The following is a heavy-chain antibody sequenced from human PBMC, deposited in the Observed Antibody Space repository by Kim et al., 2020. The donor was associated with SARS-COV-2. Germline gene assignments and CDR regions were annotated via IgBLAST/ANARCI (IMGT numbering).Heavy chain of an antibody. V-gene: IGHV3-15*01. CDR1: GFSFSRAW. CDR2: IQSKTEAGTA. Sequence: GGSLRLSCADSGFSFSRAWMSWVRQAPGRGLEWVGRIQSKTEAGTAEYAAPVKGRFTISRDDSKNILYLQMNSLETEDTAVYYCSRGGAAAYFDFWGQGTLVTVSS. CDR3: SRGGAAAYFDF. D-gene: IGHD6-13*01. J-gene: IGHJ4*02.